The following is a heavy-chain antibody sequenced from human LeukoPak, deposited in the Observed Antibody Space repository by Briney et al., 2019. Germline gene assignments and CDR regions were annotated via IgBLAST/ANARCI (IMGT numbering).Heavy chain of an antibody. CDR3: ARGPDGYNWFDS. D-gene: IGHD1-14*01. V-gene: IGHV4-4*07. CDR2: VYSSGST. Sequence: SETLSLTCTVSGASISSYYWSWIRQPAGKGLEWIGRVYSSGSTNYNPPLKSRVTMSEDTSKNQFSLKLRSVTAADTAVYYCARGPDGYNWFDSWGQGTQVTVST. J-gene: IGHJ5*01. CDR1: GASISSYY.